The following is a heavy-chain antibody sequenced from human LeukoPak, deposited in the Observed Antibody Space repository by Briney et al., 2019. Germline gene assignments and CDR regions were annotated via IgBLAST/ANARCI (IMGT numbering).Heavy chain of an antibody. CDR2: ISAYNGNT. CDR3: ARDRGTYYYDSSGYHFDY. Sequence: GASVKVSCKASGYTFTNYGISWVREAPGQGLEWMGWISAYNGNTNYAQKLQGRVTMTTDTSTSTAYMELRSLRSDDTAVYYCARDRGTYYYDSSGYHFDYWGQGTLVTVSS. J-gene: IGHJ4*02. V-gene: IGHV1-18*01. CDR1: GYTFTNYG. D-gene: IGHD3-22*01.